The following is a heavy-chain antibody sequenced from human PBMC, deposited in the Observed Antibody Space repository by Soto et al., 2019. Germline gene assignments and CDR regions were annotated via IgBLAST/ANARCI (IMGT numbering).Heavy chain of an antibody. D-gene: IGHD5-12*01. V-gene: IGHV3-30-3*01. CDR1: GFTFSSYA. CDR2: ISYDGSNK. CDR3: ARDDGAIAATIAYYYVMDV. Sequence: GGSLRLSCAASGFTFSSYAMHWVRQAPGKGLEWVAVISYDGSNKYYADSVKGRFTISRDNSKNTLYLQMNSLRAEDTAVYYCARDDGAIAATIAYYYVMDVWGQGTTVTVSS. J-gene: IGHJ6*02.